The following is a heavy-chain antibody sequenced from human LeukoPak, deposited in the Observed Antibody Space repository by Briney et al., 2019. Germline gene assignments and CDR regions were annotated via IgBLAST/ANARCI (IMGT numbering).Heavy chain of an antibody. CDR3: ARIQYSSSWYVHYYYYGMDV. D-gene: IGHD6-13*01. CDR2: MNPNSGNT. J-gene: IGHJ6*02. Sequence: ASVKVSCKASGYTFTSYDINWVRQATGQGLEWMGWMNPNSGNTGYAQKFQGRVTMTRNTSISTAYMELSSLRSEDTAVYYCARIQYSSSWYVHYYYYGMDVWGQGTTVTVSS. CDR1: GYTFTSYD. V-gene: IGHV1-8*01.